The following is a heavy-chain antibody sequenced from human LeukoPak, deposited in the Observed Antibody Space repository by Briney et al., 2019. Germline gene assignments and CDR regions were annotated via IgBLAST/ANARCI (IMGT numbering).Heavy chain of an antibody. CDR1: GFTFTNAW. V-gene: IGHV3-15*01. J-gene: IGHJ4*02. D-gene: IGHD5/OR15-5a*01. CDR2: IKSNPDGGTA. CDR3: ITVYDHVAR. Sequence: GGSLRLSCVGSGFTFTNAWMDWARQAPGKGLEWVGRIKSNPDGGTADYAAPVKGRFIISRDDSKNTLYLHMNTLKTEDTAVYYCITVYDHVARWRQGTLVTVSP.